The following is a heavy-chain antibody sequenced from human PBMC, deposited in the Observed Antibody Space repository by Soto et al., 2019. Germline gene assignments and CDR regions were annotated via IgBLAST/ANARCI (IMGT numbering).Heavy chain of an antibody. J-gene: IGHJ5*02. V-gene: IGHV3-7*04. CDR2: IKPDGSDK. D-gene: IGHD2-15*01. CDR1: GFTFSSFW. Sequence: EVQLVESGGGLVQPGGSLRLSCEASGFTFSSFWRSWVRQAPGKGLEWVADIKPDGSDKYEVDGVMGRFTISRDNAKNSLHLQMNSLSAEDTAVYYCARSSCRGVTCDGTPRWPLGQGTLVTVSS. CDR3: ARSSCRGVTCDGTPRWP.